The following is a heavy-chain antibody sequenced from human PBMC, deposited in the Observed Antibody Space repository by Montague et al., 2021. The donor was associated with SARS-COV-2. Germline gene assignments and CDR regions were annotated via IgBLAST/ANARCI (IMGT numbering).Heavy chain of an antibody. Sequence: CAISGDSVSSNSAAWNWIRQSPSRGLEWLGRIYYRSKWYNDYAVSVKSRITINPDTSKNQFSLQLNSVTPEDTAVYYCARGIWFGELLTGYYYYGMDVWGQGTTVTVSS. CDR3: ARGIWFGELLTGYYYYGMDV. J-gene: IGHJ6*02. D-gene: IGHD3-10*01. CDR2: IYYRSKWYN. V-gene: IGHV6-1*01. CDR1: GDSVSSNSAA.